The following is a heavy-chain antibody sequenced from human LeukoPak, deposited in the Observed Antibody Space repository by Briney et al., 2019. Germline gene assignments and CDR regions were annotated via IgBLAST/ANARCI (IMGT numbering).Heavy chain of an antibody. CDR3: ARDQWSGPLYYMDV. CDR1: GGSISSGGDS. CDR2: IYHSGST. V-gene: IGHV4-30-2*01. Sequence: PSETLSLTCAVSGGSISSGGDSWSWIRQPPGKGLEWIGYIYHSGSTYYNPSLKSRVTISVDRSKNQFSLKLSSVTAADTAVYYCARDQWSGPLYYMDVWGKGTTVTVSS. D-gene: IGHD3-3*01. J-gene: IGHJ6*03.